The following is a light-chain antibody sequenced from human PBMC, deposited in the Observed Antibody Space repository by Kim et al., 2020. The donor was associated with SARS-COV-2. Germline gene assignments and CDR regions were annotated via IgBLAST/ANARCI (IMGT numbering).Light chain of an antibody. Sequence: AAVGDTVTITGRASQGISSWLAWYQQKPGKAPNLLISGASDLQTGVPSRFSGSGSGTDFTLTISSLQPEDFATYYCQQGTTFPWTFGPGTKVDIK. CDR2: GAS. CDR1: QGISSW. V-gene: IGKV1-12*01. CDR3: QQGTTFPWT. J-gene: IGKJ1*01.